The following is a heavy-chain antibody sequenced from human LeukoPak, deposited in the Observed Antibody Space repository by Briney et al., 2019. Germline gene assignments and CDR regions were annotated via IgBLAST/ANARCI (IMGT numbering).Heavy chain of an antibody. Sequence: GGSLRLPCAASGFIFSSYGMHWVRQAPGKGLEWVSVIYSGGRTHYADSVKGRFTISRDNSKNTLYLQMNSLRAEDTAVYYCARDGTHARNGGFDYWGQGTLVTVSS. CDR3: ARDGTHARNGGFDY. CDR1: GFIFSSYG. J-gene: IGHJ4*02. D-gene: IGHD1-14*01. V-gene: IGHV3-53*01. CDR2: IYSGGRT.